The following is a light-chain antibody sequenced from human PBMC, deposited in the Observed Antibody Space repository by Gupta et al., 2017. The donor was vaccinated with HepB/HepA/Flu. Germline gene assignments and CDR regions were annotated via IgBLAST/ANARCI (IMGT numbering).Light chain of an antibody. CDR2: QAI. V-gene: IGLV3-1*01. CDR3: QAWDNGAVI. J-gene: IGLJ2*01. Sequence: SDELTQPPSVSVSPGQTASITCSGGGWGDNYPSWYQHKPGQSPVLVMYQAIKRPSGIPERFSGAKSGSTATLTISETQALDEAGYLCQAWDNGAVIFGGGTKLTVL. CDR1: GWGDNY.